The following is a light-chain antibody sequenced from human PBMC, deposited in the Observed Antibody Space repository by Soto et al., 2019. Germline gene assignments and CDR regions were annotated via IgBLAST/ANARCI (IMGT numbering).Light chain of an antibody. J-gene: IGKJ4*01. CDR3: QQFCGSLT. CDR1: QSVSTRF. Sequence: ETVLTQSPGTLSLSPGEIATLSCSASQSVSTRFLAWYQQKHGQAPMLLIYGASTRATGIPDRFSGSGSGTDFTLSVSRLEPEDFAVYYCQQFCGSLTFGGGPKVEI. CDR2: GAS. V-gene: IGKV3-20*01.